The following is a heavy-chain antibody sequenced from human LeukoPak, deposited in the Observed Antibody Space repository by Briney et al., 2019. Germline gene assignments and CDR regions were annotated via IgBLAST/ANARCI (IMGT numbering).Heavy chain of an antibody. CDR1: GFTFSSYA. CDR3: ARAIGYYDSSGHDAFDI. J-gene: IGHJ3*02. Sequence: PGGSLRLSCAASGFTFSSYAMSWVRQAPGKGLEWVSSISSSSSYIYYADSVKGRFTISRDNAKNSPYLQMNSLRAEDTAVYYCARAIGYYDSSGHDAFDIWGQGTMVTVSS. V-gene: IGHV3-21*01. D-gene: IGHD3-22*01. CDR2: ISSSSSYI.